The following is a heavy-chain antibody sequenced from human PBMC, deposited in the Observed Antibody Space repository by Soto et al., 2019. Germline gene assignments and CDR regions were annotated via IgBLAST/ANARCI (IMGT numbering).Heavy chain of an antibody. CDR3: WRANSGSYAGGFDP. J-gene: IGHJ5*02. Sequence: QVQLVQSGAEVKKPGASVKVSCKAAGYRFTDHYMHWVRQAPGLGLEWMGWINPKSGATDYADKFQDWVDLTRDTAINPVYMDVSRLKADDTDVYYCWRANSGSYAGGFDPWGQGTQVIVS. D-gene: IGHD1-26*01. CDR1: GYRFTDHY. V-gene: IGHV1-2*04. CDR2: INPKSGAT.